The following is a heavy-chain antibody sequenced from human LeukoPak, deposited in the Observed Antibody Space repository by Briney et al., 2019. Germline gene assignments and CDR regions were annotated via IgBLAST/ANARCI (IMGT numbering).Heavy chain of an antibody. D-gene: IGHD3-10*01. CDR2: IYYSGST. Sequence: ETLSLTCTVSGGSVSSGSYYWSWIRQPPGKGLEWIGYIYYSGSTNYNPSLKSRVTISVDTSKNQFSLKLSSVTAADTVVYYCARAVRSMVRGVINYYGMDVWGQGTTVTVSS. CDR1: GGSVSSGSYY. V-gene: IGHV4-61*01. J-gene: IGHJ6*02. CDR3: ARAVRSMVRGVINYYGMDV.